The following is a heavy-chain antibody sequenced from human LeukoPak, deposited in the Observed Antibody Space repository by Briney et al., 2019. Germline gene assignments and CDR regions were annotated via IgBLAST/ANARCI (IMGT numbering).Heavy chain of an antibody. CDR3: AKDLKEDIVVVVAATPDY. J-gene: IGHJ4*02. CDR2: ISYDGSNK. D-gene: IGHD2-15*01. CDR1: GFTFSSYG. Sequence: GGSLRLSCAASGFTFSSYGMHWVRQAPGKGLEWVAVISYDGSNKYYADSVKGRFTIPRDNSKNTLYLQMNSLRAEDTAVYYCAKDLKEDIVVVVAATPDYWGQGTLVTVSS. V-gene: IGHV3-30*18.